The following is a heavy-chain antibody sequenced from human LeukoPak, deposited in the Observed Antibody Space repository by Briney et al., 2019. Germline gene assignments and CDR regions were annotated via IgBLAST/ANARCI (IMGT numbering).Heavy chain of an antibody. Sequence: SETLSLTCTVSGGSISSYYWSWIRQPPGKGLEWIGYIYYSGSTNYNPSLKSRVTISVDTSKNQFSLKLSSVTAADTAVYYCATYSSGYSYVAYWGQGTLVTVSS. D-gene: IGHD3-22*01. V-gene: IGHV4-59*01. CDR2: IYYSGST. CDR1: GGSISSYY. J-gene: IGHJ4*02. CDR3: ATYSSGYSYVAY.